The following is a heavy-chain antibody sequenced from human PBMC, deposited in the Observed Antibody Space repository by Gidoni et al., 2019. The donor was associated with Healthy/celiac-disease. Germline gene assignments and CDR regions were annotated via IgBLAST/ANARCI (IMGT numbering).Heavy chain of an antibody. CDR3: AHYYYDSGGYYYLVFDY. CDR1: GFSLSTSGVG. Sequence: QITLKESGPTLVKPTQTLTLTCTFSGFSLSTSGVGVGWIRQPPGKALEWLALSYWDDDKRYSPSLKNRLTITKDTSKNQVVLTMTNMDPVDTATYYCAHYYYDSGGYYYLVFDYWGQGTLVTVSS. J-gene: IGHJ4*02. D-gene: IGHD3-22*01. CDR2: SYWDDDK. V-gene: IGHV2-5*02.